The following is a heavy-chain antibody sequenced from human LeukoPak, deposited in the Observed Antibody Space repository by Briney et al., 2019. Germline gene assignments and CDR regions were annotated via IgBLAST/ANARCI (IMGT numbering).Heavy chain of an antibody. CDR1: GVTLSNYA. V-gene: IGHV3-23*01. D-gene: IGHD1-26*01. CDR3: AKDRTVGASYWYFDL. J-gene: IGHJ2*01. CDR2: ISSSGSGGNT. Sequence: PGGSLRLSCVASGVTLSNYAMSWARQAPGKGLEWVSGISSSGSGGNTYYAESVKGRFTISRDSSRNTLFLHMNTLRAEDTAIYYCAKDRTVGASYWYFDLWGRGTLVTVSS.